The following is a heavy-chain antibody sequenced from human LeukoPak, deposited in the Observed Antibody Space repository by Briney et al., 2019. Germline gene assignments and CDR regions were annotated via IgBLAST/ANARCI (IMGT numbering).Heavy chain of an antibody. J-gene: IGHJ4*02. D-gene: IGHD1-20*01. Sequence: GGSLRLSCAASGFTFDDYAMHWVRQAPGKGLEWVSGISWNSGSIGYADSVKGRFTISRDNAKNSLYLQMNSLRAEDTAVYYCARDLSITGTTEIDYWGQGTLVTVSS. CDR2: ISWNSGSI. CDR1: GFTFDDYA. CDR3: ARDLSITGTTEIDY. V-gene: IGHV3-9*01.